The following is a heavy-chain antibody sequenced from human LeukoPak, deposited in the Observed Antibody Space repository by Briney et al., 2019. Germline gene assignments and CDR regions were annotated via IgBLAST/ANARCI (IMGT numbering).Heavy chain of an antibody. J-gene: IGHJ4*02. CDR1: GGSISPYY. D-gene: IGHD6-13*01. Sequence: SETLSLTCTVSGGSISPYYWSWIRQPPGKGLEWIGEINHSGSTNYNPSLKSRVTISVDTSKDQFSLKLSSVTAADTAVYYCARVRAAAGTIDYWGQGTLVTVSS. CDR2: INHSGST. CDR3: ARVRAAAGTIDY. V-gene: IGHV4-34*01.